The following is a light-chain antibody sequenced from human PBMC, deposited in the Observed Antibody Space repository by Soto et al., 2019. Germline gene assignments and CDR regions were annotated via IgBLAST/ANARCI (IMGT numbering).Light chain of an antibody. V-gene: IGKV3-11*01. J-gene: IGKJ4*01. Sequence: EIVLTQSPATLSLSPGERATLSCRASQSVFDFLDWLQQKPGQAPRLLIYDASKRAAGIPDRFSGSGSETHFTLTISSLEPEDFAVYYCQQRSSWPLTLGTGTKVEI. CDR1: QSVFDF. CDR2: DAS. CDR3: QQRSSWPLT.